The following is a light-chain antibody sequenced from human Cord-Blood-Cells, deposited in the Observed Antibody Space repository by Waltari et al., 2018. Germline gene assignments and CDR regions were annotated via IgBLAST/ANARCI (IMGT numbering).Light chain of an antibody. CDR2: EVS. J-gene: IGLJ1*01. CDR3: SSYTSSSTLYV. Sequence: QSALTQPASVSGSPGQSIPLPCTGTSSHVGVYHSVPWYQQNPGKAPKLMIYEVSNRPSGVSNRFSGSKSGNTASLTISGLQAEDEADYYCSSYTSSSTLYVFGTGTKVTVL. V-gene: IGLV2-14*01. CDR1: SSHVGVYHS.